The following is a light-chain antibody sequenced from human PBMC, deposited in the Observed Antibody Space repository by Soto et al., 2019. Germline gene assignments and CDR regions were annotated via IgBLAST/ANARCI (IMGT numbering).Light chain of an antibody. V-gene: IGLV1-44*01. J-gene: IGLJ2*01. Sequence: QSVLTQPPSASGTPGQRVTISCSGSGSNIGGNTVNWYQKFPGTAPKLLIYGNNQRPSGVPDRFSGSKSGTSASLDISGLQSEDEVDYYCAAWDDILNGVVFGGGTKLTVL. CDR3: AAWDDILNGVV. CDR1: GSNIGGNT. CDR2: GNN.